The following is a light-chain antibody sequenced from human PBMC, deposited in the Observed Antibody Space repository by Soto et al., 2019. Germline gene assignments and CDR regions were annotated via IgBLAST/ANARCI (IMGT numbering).Light chain of an antibody. Sequence: QTVVTQEPSLTVPPGGTVTLTCDSSTGAVTNGHYPYWFQRKPGQAPRTLIYDTANKQSWTPARFSGSLLGGKAALTLSGAQPEDEAEYYCLLSHGRVRVFGGGTKLTVL. J-gene: IGLJ3*02. CDR2: DTA. V-gene: IGLV7-46*01. CDR3: LLSHGRVRV. CDR1: TGAVTNGHY.